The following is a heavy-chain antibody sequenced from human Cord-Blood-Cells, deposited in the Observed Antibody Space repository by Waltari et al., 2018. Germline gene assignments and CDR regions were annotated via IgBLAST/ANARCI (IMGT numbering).Heavy chain of an antibody. Sequence: QVQLVESGGGVVQPGRSLRLSCAASGFTFSSYAMHWVRQAPGKGREWVAVISYDGRNKYYADSVKGRFTISRDNSKNTLYLQMNSLRAEDTAVYYCARDAPYYDFWSGYYFDYWGQGTLVTVSS. CDR2: ISYDGRNK. D-gene: IGHD3-3*01. CDR3: ARDAPYYDFWSGYYFDY. V-gene: IGHV3-30*04. CDR1: GFTFSSYA. J-gene: IGHJ4*02.